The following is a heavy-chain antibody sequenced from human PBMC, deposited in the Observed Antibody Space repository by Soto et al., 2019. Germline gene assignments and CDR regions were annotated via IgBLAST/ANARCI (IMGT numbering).Heavy chain of an antibody. Sequence: EVYLVESGGGLVQTGGSLRLSCAIFEGTVIRDWMNWVRQAPGKGLEWVAHTNQDGSEKYYVDSVKGRFTISRDNDKNSLYLQMNSLRAEDTAMYYCSGGVGDAFWGQGTLVTVSS. V-gene: IGHV3-7*04. J-gene: IGHJ4*02. CDR2: TNQDGSEK. D-gene: IGHD1-26*01. CDR1: EGTVIRDW. CDR3: SGGVGDAF.